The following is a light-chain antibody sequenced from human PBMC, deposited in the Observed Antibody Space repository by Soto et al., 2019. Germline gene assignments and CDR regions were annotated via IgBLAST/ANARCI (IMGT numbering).Light chain of an antibody. CDR2: EVS. Sequence: QYALTQPASVSGSPGQSITISCTVTSSAVGGYNYVSWYQQHPGKAPKLMIYEVSNRPSGVSNRFSGSKSGNTASLTISGLQAEDEADSYCSSYTSISTLVFGGGTKVTVL. J-gene: IGLJ2*01. CDR1: SSAVGGYNY. V-gene: IGLV2-14*01. CDR3: SSYTSISTLV.